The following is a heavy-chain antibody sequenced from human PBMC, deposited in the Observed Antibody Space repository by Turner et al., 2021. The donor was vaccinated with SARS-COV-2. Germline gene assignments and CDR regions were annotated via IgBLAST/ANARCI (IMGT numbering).Heavy chain of an antibody. D-gene: IGHD1-26*01. Sequence: QVQLVQSGAEVKKTGASVQVSCKAFGYTFTSYDINWVRQATGQGLEWMGWMNANSGNTVYAQKFKGRVTITMNTSISTAYIELSSLRSEDTAVYYCARVGVGATEYMDVWGKGTTVTVSS. V-gene: IGHV1-8*03. CDR1: GYTFTSYD. J-gene: IGHJ6*03. CDR3: ARVGVGATEYMDV. CDR2: MNANSGNT.